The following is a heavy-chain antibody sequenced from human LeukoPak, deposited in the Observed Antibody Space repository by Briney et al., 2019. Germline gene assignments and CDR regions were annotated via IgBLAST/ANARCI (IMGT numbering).Heavy chain of an antibody. Sequence: ASVKVSCEASGYTFSDYYIHWVRQAPGHGLEWMGWINPNGGDTKYAQKFQDRVTMARDSSINTVYMELSRLQSDDAAVYYCASKGGNWNYAEAFDIWGQGTMVTVSS. J-gene: IGHJ3*02. CDR1: GYTFSDYY. CDR3: ASKGGNWNYAEAFDI. D-gene: IGHD1-7*01. V-gene: IGHV1-2*02. CDR2: INPNGGDT.